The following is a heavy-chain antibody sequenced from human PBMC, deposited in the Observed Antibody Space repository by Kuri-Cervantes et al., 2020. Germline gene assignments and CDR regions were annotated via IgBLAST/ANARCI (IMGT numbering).Heavy chain of an antibody. D-gene: IGHD3-22*01. V-gene: IGHV4-39*07. J-gene: IGHJ4*02. CDR3: ARETVDPDYYDSSGQID. CDR2: IYYSGST. Sequence: SETLSLTCTVSGGSISSSSYYWGWIRQPPGKGLEWIGSIYYSGSTDYNPSLKSRVTISVDTSENQFSLKLTSMTAADTAVYYCARETVDPDYYDSSGQIDWGQGTLVTVSS. CDR1: GGSISSSSYY.